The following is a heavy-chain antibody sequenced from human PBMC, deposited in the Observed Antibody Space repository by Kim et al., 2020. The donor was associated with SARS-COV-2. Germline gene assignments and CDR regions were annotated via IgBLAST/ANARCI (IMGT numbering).Heavy chain of an antibody. Sequence: GGSLRLSCAASGFTFDDYAMHWVRQAPGKGLEWVSGISWNSGSIGYADSVKGRFTISRHNAKNSLYLQMNSLRAEDTALYYCASLGGIYGSGSPLLSYYYYGMDGLGKGTTVTVSS. V-gene: IGHV3-9*01. CDR3: ASLGGIYGSGSPLLSYYYYGMDG. CDR2: ISWNSGSI. J-gene: IGHJ6*04. CDR1: GFTFDDYA. D-gene: IGHD3-10*01.